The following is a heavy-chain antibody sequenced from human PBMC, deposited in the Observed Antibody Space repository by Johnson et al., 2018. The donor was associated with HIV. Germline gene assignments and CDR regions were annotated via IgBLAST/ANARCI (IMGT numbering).Heavy chain of an antibody. CDR1: GFSFSGYG. CDR3: ARDPAYSSTWEGVFDV. Sequence: VQLVESGGGVVQPGRFLRLSCAASGFSFSGYGMHWIRQAPGKGLDWVSYISGSGNSIYYADSVKGRFTISRDNSKNTLSLQMDSLRPEDTAVYYCARDPAYSSTWEGVFDVWGQGTMVTVSS. J-gene: IGHJ3*01. D-gene: IGHD6-19*01. CDR2: ISGSGNSI. V-gene: IGHV3-48*01.